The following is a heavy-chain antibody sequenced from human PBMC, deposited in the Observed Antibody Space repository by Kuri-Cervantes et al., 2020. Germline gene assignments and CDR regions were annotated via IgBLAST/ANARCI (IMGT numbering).Heavy chain of an antibody. Sequence: GGSLRLSCAASGFTFSSYAMHWVRQAPGKGLEWVAVIWYDGSNKYYADSVKGRFTISRDNSKTTLYLQMNSLRDEETDVYHGARPLNRNGGGLNYWGQGTLVTVSS. V-gene: IGHV3-33*01. CDR1: GFTFSSYA. J-gene: IGHJ4*02. CDR3: ARPLNRNGGGLNY. D-gene: IGHD4-23*01. CDR2: IWYDGSNK.